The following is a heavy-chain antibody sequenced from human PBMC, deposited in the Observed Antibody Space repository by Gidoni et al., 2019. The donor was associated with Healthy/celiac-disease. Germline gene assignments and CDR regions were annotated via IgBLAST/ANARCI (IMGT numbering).Heavy chain of an antibody. CDR2: ISASGGST. J-gene: IGHJ6*03. CDR3: AKDRPGFYYYMDV. V-gene: IGHV3-23*01. Sequence: EVQLLESGGGLVQPGGSLRLSCAASGFTFSTYAMSWVRQAPGKGLEWVSAISASGGSTYSADSVKGRFTISRDNSKNTLYLQMNSLRAEDTAVYYCAKDRPGFYYYMDVWGKGTTVTVSS. CDR1: GFTFSTYA.